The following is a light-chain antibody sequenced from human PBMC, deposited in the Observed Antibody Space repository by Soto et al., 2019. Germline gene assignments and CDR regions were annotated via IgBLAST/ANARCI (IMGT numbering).Light chain of an antibody. CDR1: QSLLNSNGYNY. J-gene: IGKJ1*01. CDR3: QQYDSSPRT. V-gene: IGKV2-28*01. Sequence: NVMSQTPLSLSVTPGEPASISCRSSQSLLNSNGYNYLDWYLQRPVQSPQLLIYLGSNRASGVPDRSSGSGSGTDFTLTIGRLEPEDLAVYYCQQYDSSPRTFGQGTKVDIK. CDR2: LGS.